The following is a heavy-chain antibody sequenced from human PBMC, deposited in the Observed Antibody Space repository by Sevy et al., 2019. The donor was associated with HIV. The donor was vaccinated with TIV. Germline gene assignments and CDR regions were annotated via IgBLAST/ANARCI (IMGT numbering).Heavy chain of an antibody. J-gene: IGHJ5*02. CDR1: GGSISGYY. CDR2: IYNVGDT. V-gene: IGHV4-59*01. Sequence: SETLSLTCTVSGGSISGYYWSWIRQSPGKGLEWIGYIYNVGDTRYNPSLTSRFTISMSTSKNQVSLHLNSVTAADTAVYYCARRVPALAGNWFDPWGQGTLVTVSS. CDR3: ARRVPALAGNWFDP.